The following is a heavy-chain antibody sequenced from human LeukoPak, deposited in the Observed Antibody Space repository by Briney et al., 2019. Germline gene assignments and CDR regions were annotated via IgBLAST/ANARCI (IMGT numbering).Heavy chain of an antibody. CDR3: ARGVWHYYESENYYLNWFDP. V-gene: IGHV1-2*06. J-gene: IGHJ5*02. CDR1: GYTFTDSY. CDR2: INPNSGDP. D-gene: IGHD3-10*01. Sequence: ASVKVSCKTSGYTFTDSYIHWVRQAPGQGLEWMGRINPNSGDPNYPQKFQGRVTMTRNTSISTAYMELSSLRSEDTAVYYCARGVWHYYESENYYLNWFDPWGQGTLVTVSS.